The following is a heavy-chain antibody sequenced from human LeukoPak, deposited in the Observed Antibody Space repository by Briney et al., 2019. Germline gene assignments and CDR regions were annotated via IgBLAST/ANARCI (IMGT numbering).Heavy chain of an antibody. J-gene: IGHJ5*02. CDR1: GGSISSYY. D-gene: IGHD3-10*01. V-gene: IGHV4-4*07. CDR2: IYTSGST. CDR3: ARDLDYYGSGSYYRGVNWFDP. Sequence: SETLSLTCTASGGSISSYYWSWIRQPAGKGLEWIGRIYTSGSTNYNPSLKSRVTMSVDTSKNQFSLKLSSVTAADTAVYYCARDLDYYGSGSYYRGVNWFDPWGQGTLVTVSS.